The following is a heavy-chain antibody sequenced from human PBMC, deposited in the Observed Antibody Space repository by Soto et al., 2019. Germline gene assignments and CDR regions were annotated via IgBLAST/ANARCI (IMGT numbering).Heavy chain of an antibody. J-gene: IGHJ3*02. CDR1: GFSLSTSGVG. CDR2: IYWDDDK. Sequence: QITLKESGPTLVKPTQTLTLTCTFSGFSLSTSGVGVGWIRQPPGKALEWLALIYWDDDKRYSPSLKSRLTITKDTSKNQVVLTMTNMDPVDTATYYCAHSLCYDFWSGFTDAFDIWGQGTMVTVSS. D-gene: IGHD3-3*01. V-gene: IGHV2-5*02. CDR3: AHSLCYDFWSGFTDAFDI.